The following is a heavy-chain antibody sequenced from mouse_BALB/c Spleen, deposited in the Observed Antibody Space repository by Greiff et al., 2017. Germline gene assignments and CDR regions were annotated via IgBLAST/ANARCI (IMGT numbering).Heavy chain of an antibody. CDR1: GFAFSSYD. V-gene: IGHV5-12-1*01. Sequence: DVHLVESGGGLVKPGGSLKLSCAASGFAFSSYDMSWVRQTPEKRLEWVAYISSGGGSTYYPDTVKGRFTISRDNAKNTLYLQMSSLKSEDTAMYYCARHGLWSTWFAYWGQGTLVTVSA. D-gene: IGHD1-1*02. J-gene: IGHJ3*01. CDR3: ARHGLWSTWFAY. CDR2: ISSGGGST.